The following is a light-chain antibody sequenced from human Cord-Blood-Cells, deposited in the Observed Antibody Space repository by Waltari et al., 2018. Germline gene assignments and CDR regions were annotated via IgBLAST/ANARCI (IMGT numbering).Light chain of an antibody. J-gene: IGKJ5*01. CDR3: QQRSNWFT. Sequence: EIVLTQSPATLSLSPGERATLSCRASQSVSSYLAWYQQKPGQVPRHLIYDASNRATGIPARFSGSGTGTDFTLTISSLEPEDFAVYYCQQRSNWFTFGQGTRLEIK. CDR2: DAS. CDR1: QSVSSY. V-gene: IGKV3-11*01.